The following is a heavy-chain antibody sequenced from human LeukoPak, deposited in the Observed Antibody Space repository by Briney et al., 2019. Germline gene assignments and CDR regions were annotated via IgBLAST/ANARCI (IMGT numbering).Heavy chain of an antibody. CDR3: ARPQVVVLNPFDY. CDR1: GFTFSTYA. Sequence: GGSLRLSCAASGFTFSTYAMSWVRQAPGKGLEWVSAITGSADRTHYADSVKGRFTISRDNSKNIVYLQMNSLRAKDTAVYFCARPQVVVLNPFDYWGQGTLVTVSS. D-gene: IGHD3-10*01. CDR2: ITGSADRT. J-gene: IGHJ4*02. V-gene: IGHV3-23*01.